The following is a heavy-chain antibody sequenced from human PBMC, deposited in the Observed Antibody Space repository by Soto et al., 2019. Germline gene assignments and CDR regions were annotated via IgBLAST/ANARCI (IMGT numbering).Heavy chain of an antibody. CDR2: IYYSGST. D-gene: IGHD6-6*01. V-gene: IGHV4-31*03. CDR1: GGSISSGGYY. J-gene: IGHJ5*02. CDR3: ARDRYIAAPQGWFDP. Sequence: QVQLQESGPGLVKPSQTLSLTCTVSGGSISSGGYYWSWIRQHPGKGLEWIGYIYYSGSTHYNPSLKSGVTISVDTSKNQFSLKLSSVTAADTAVYYCARDRYIAAPQGWFDPWGQGTLVTVSS.